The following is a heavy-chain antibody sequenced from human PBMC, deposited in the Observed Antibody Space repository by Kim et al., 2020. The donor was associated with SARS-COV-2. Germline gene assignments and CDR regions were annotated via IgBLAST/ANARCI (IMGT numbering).Heavy chain of an antibody. CDR2: DFTV. CDR3: ASFHGFNV. Sequence: DFTVLYTDSVEGRFTVSRDNAKNSLYLQMNSLRADDTALYYCASFHGFNVWGQGTMVTVSS. J-gene: IGHJ3*01. V-gene: IGHV3-11*04.